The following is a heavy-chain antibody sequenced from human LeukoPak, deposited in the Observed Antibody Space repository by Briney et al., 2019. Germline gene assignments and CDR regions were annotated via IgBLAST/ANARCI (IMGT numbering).Heavy chain of an antibody. CDR2: FKGDGIST. J-gene: IGHJ4*02. Sequence: GGPLRLSCAACGFFFSSNWVHWVRHAPGQGVVWVSRFKGDGISTNYADSVKGRFTISRDIAKNTLYLQMNSLSAEDTGVYYCAKDHYWSIDYWGRGTLVIVSS. V-gene: IGHV3-74*01. CDR1: GFFFSSNW. D-gene: IGHD3-3*01. CDR3: AKDHYWSIDY.